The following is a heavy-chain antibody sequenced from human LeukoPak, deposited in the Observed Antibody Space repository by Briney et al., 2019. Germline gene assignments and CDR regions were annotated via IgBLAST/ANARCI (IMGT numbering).Heavy chain of an antibody. Sequence: GGSLRLSCAASGFTFSTYWMSWVRQAPGKGLEWVANIKQDGSEKYYVDSVKGRFTISRDNSKNTLYLQMNSLRAEDTAVYYCAKDRTGAWYSGSHGDFDYWGQGTLVTVSS. V-gene: IGHV3-7*01. D-gene: IGHD1-26*01. CDR3: AKDRTGAWYSGSHGDFDY. CDR1: GFTFSTYW. CDR2: IKQDGSEK. J-gene: IGHJ4*02.